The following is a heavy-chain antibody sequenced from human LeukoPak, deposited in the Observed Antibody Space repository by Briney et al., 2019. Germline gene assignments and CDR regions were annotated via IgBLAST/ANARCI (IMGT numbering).Heavy chain of an antibody. CDR2: INAGNGNT. CDR1: GYTFTRYA. CDR3: ARDGSRGGYSGYDYAFDY. Sequence: GASVKVSCKASGYTFTRYAVHWVRQAPGQRLEWMGWINAGNGNTKYSQKFQGRVTMTRDTSISTAYMELSRLRSDDTAAYYCARDGSRGGYSGYDYAFDYWGQGTLVTVSS. V-gene: IGHV1-3*01. D-gene: IGHD5-12*01. J-gene: IGHJ4*02.